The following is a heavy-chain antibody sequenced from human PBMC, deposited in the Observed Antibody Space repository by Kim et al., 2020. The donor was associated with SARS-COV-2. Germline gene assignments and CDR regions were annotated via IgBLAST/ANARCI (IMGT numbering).Heavy chain of an antibody. Sequence: TFRNPTLKSRVTISIDTSKNQIALKLTSVTAADTALYYCAREISSDNGMDVWGQGTTVTVSS. V-gene: IGHV4-39*02. CDR3: AREISSDNGMDV. CDR2: T. J-gene: IGHJ6*02. D-gene: IGHD6-6*01.